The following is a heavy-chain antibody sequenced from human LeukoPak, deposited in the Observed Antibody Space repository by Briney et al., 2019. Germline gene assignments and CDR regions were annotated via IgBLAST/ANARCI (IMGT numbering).Heavy chain of an antibody. CDR2: ISGSGTTI. CDR3: ARRAYYFDY. Sequence: GGSLRLSCAASGFNFNDFYMSWIRQAPGKGLEWISYISGSGTTIYYADSVKGRFTISRDNAKNSVYLQLTSLRVEDTAVYYCARRAYYFDYWGQGTLVTVSS. V-gene: IGHV3-11*04. CDR1: GFNFNDFY. J-gene: IGHJ4*02.